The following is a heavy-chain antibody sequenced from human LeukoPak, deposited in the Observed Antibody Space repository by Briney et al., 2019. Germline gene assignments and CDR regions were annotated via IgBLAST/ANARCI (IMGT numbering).Heavy chain of an antibody. CDR2: ISWNSGSI. Sequence: GGSLRLSCAASGFTFDDYAMHWVRQAPGKGLEWVSGISWNSGSIGYADSVKGRFTISRDNAKKSLYLQMNSPRAEDTALYYCAKGGRYVREFIDYWGQGTLVTVSS. V-gene: IGHV3-9*01. J-gene: IGHJ4*02. CDR1: GFTFDDYA. CDR3: AKGGRYVREFIDY. D-gene: IGHD3-16*01.